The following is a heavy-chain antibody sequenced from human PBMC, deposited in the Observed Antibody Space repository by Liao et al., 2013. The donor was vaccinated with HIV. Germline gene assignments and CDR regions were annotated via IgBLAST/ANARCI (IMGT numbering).Heavy chain of an antibody. V-gene: IGHV4-39*07. J-gene: IGHJ3*02. Sequence: QVQLQESGPGLVKPSQTLSLTCTVSGDSISSSSPYWGWIRQPPGKGLEWIGSLYFSGSTYYNPSLKSRVSISVDTSKNQFSLKLRSVTAADTAVYYCARENEIHNDAFDIWGQGTMVTVSS. CDR3: ARENEIHNDAFDI. CDR1: GDSISSSSPY. CDR2: LYFSGST.